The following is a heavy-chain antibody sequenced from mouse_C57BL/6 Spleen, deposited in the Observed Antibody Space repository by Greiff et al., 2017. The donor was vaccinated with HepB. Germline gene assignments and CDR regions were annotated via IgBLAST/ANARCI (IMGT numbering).Heavy chain of an antibody. CDR3: AREGDYYGSSHYWYFDV. CDR2: IGPGSGST. D-gene: IGHD1-1*01. J-gene: IGHJ1*03. Sequence: VQLQQSGAELVKPGASVKISCKASGYTFTDYYINWVKQRPGQGLEWIGKIGPGSGSTYYNEKFKGKATLTADKSSSTAYMQLSSLTSEDSAVYVCAREGDYYGSSHYWYFDVWGTGTTVTVSS. V-gene: IGHV1-77*01. CDR1: GYTFTDYY.